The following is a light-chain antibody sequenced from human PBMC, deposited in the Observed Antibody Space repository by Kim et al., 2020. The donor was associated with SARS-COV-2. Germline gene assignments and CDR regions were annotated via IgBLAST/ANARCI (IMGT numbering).Light chain of an antibody. Sequence: ASVGDRVTITCRASQSISNDLNWYQQKPGKAPNLLIYAASSLQSGVPSRFSGSGSGTDFTLTISSLQRDDFATYYCQQSYSIPVTFGQGTRLEIK. CDR2: AAS. CDR1: QSISND. CDR3: QQSYSIPVT. V-gene: IGKV1-39*01. J-gene: IGKJ5*01.